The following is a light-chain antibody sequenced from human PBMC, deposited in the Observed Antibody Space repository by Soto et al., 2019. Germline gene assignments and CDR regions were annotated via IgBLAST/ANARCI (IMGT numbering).Light chain of an antibody. CDR1: KLGDKY. Sequence: SYELTQPPSVSVSPGQTASITCSGDKLGDKYACWYQQKPGQSPVLVIYQDSKRPSGIPERFSGSNSGNTATLTISGTQAMDGAAYYCQAWDSSTAVFGGGTKLTVL. V-gene: IGLV3-1*01. CDR3: QAWDSSTAV. J-gene: IGLJ2*01. CDR2: QDS.